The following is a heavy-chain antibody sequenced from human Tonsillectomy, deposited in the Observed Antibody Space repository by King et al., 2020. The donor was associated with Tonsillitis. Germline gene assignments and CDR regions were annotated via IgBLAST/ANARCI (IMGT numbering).Heavy chain of an antibody. CDR2: IYYSGST. D-gene: IGHD4-17*01. Sequence: QLQESGPGLVKPSETLSLTCTVSGGSVSSGSYYWSWIRQPPGKGLEWIGYIYYSGSTNYNPSLKSRVTISVDTSKNQFSLKLSSVTAADTAVYYCARSLYGDPEDYYYYYGMDVWGQGTTVTVSS. V-gene: IGHV4-61*01. J-gene: IGHJ6*02. CDR1: GGSVSSGSYY. CDR3: ARSLYGDPEDYYYYYGMDV.